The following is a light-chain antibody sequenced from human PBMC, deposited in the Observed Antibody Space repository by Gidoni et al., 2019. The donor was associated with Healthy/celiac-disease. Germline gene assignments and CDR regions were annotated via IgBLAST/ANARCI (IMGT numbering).Light chain of an antibody. CDR3: QQYNSYSGT. CDR2: KAS. CDR1: QSISSW. V-gene: IGKV1-5*03. Sequence: DLQMTQSPSTLSASGGDRVTTTCRASQSISSWLAWYQQKPGKAPKLLIYKASRLESGVPSRVSGRGAGTEFTLNISSLQPDDFATYYCQQYNSYSGTFGQGTKVEIK. J-gene: IGKJ1*01.